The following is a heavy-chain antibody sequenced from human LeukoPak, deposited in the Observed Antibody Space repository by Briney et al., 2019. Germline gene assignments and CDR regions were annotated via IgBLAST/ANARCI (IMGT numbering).Heavy chain of an antibody. D-gene: IGHD5-12*01. CDR3: ARVRGYSGYDYGY. J-gene: IGHJ4*02. V-gene: IGHV3-48*03. CDR1: GFTFSSYE. CDR2: ISSSGSTI. Sequence: PGGSLRLSCAASGFTFSSYEMNWVRQAPGKGLEWVSYISSSGSTIYYADSVKGRFTISRDNAKNSLYLQMNSLRAEGTAVYYCARVRGYSGYDYGYWGQGTLVTVSS.